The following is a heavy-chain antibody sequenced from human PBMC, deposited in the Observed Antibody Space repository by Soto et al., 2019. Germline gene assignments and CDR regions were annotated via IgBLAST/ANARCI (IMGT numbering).Heavy chain of an antibody. CDR2: IYYSGST. CDR1: GGSISSGGYY. J-gene: IGHJ4*02. CDR3: ARDVGDGYKNFDY. D-gene: IGHD5-12*01. Sequence: SETLSLTCTVSGGSISSGGYYWSWIRQHPGKGLEWIGYIYYSGSTYYNPSLKSRVTISVDMSKNQFSLKLSSVTAADTAVYYCARDVGDGYKNFDYWGQGTLVTVSS. V-gene: IGHV4-31*03.